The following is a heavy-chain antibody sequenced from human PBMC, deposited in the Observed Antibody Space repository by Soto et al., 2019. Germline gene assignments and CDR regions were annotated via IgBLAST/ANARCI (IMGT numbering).Heavy chain of an antibody. CDR2: INPIFGTA. CDR1: GGTFSSYA. Sequence: QVQLVQSGAEVKKPGSSVKVSCKASGGTFSSYAISWVRQAPGQGLEWMGGINPIFGTANYAQKFQGRGTIHADESTSTAYMELRSLRSEDTAVYYCARDQRGYYYGSGSLGDWGQGTLVTVSS. CDR3: ARDQRGYYYGSGSLGD. V-gene: IGHV1-69*12. D-gene: IGHD3-10*01. J-gene: IGHJ4*02.